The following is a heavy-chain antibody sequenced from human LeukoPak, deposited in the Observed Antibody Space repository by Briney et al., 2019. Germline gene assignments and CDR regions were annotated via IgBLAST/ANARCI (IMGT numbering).Heavy chain of an antibody. CDR2: IYYSGST. Sequence: SETLSLTCTVSGGSISSYYRSWIRQPPGKGLEWIGYIYYSGSTNYNPSLKSRVTISVDTSKNQFSLKLSSVTAADTAVYYCARGGDTFDYWGQGTLVTVSS. D-gene: IGHD4-17*01. V-gene: IGHV4-59*01. CDR1: GGSISSYY. CDR3: ARGGDTFDY. J-gene: IGHJ4*02.